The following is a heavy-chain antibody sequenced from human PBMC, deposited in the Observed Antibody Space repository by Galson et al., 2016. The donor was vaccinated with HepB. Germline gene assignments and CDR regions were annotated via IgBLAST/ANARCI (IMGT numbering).Heavy chain of an antibody. J-gene: IGHJ3*02. V-gene: IGHV3-64D*06. CDR3: VKVGSKGGTWFLAAFDI. CDR2: ISSNGGST. CDR1: GFTFRSYA. D-gene: IGHD6-13*01. Sequence: SLRLSCAASGFTFRSYAMHWVRQAPGKRLEYVSAISSNGGSTYYADSVKGRFTTSRDNSQNTLYLQMSSLRTEDTAVYHCVKVGSKGGTWFLAAFDIWGRGTMVTVSS.